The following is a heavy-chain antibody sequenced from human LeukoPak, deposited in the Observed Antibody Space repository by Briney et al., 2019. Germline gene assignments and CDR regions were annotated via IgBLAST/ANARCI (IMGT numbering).Heavy chain of an antibody. J-gene: IGHJ3*01. CDR3: ARMGVAHYYDSSTYFPVAFDV. CDR1: GGSFSGYY. V-gene: IGHV4-34*12. Sequence: SETLSLTCAVYGGSFSGYYWSWIRQSPGKGLEWIGTIFHSGSVYYNPSLKSRLTLSVDPPKNQFSLKLKSVTAADTAVYFCARMGVAHYYDSSTYFPVAFDVWGQGTMVTVSS. D-gene: IGHD3-22*01. CDR2: IFHSGSV.